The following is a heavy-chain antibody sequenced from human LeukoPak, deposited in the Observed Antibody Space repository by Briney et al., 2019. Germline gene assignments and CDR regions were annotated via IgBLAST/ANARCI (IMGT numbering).Heavy chain of an antibody. CDR3: AKDLRRFGELSLFAFDK. V-gene: IGHV3-30*02. J-gene: IGHJ4*02. D-gene: IGHD3-16*02. CDR2: IRYDGSKK. CDR1: GFTFSSFG. Sequence: GGSLRLSCAASGFTFSSFGMHWVRQAPGKGLEWVSFIRYDGSKKYFADSVKGRFTISRDNSKNTLYLQMSSLRADDTALYYCAKDLRRFGELSLFAFDKWGQGTLVTVSS.